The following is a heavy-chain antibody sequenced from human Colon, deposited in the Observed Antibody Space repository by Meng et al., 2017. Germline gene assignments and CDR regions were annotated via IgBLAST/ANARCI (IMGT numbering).Heavy chain of an antibody. CDR2: IYHSGTT. V-gene: IGHV4-38-2*02. J-gene: IGHJ4*02. CDR3: ARGGGLGFDS. CDR1: DYSVSSGYF. Sequence: SETLSLTCIVSDYSVSSGYFWGWIRQPPGKGLEWIGSIYHSGTTYYNPSLKSRLTASVDTSKNQVSLRLTSVTAADTAVYFCARGGGLGFDSWGQGTLVTVSS. D-gene: IGHD3-16*01.